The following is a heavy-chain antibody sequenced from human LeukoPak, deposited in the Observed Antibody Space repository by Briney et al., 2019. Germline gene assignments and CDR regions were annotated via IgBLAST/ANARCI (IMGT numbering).Heavy chain of an antibody. Sequence: SQTLSLTCTVSGGSISSGDYYWSWIRQPPGKGLEWIGYIYYSGSTYYNPSLKSRVTISVDTSKNQFSLKLSSVTAADTAVYYCAREGRYCTNGVCYPGGLDYWGQGTLVTVSS. CDR1: GGSISSGDYY. J-gene: IGHJ4*02. D-gene: IGHD2-8*01. CDR3: AREGRYCTNGVCYPGGLDY. CDR2: IYYSGST. V-gene: IGHV4-30-4*08.